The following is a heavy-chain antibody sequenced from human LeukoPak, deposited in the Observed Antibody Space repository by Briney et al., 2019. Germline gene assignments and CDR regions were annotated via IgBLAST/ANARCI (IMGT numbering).Heavy chain of an antibody. CDR1: GFTFSSYA. J-gene: IGHJ4*02. D-gene: IGHD5-18*01. Sequence: PGGSLRLSCSASGFTFSSYAMHWVRQAPGKGLEYVSAISSNGGSTYYADSVKGRFTVSRDNSKNTLYLQMSSLRAEDTAVYYCVKGWIQLWLGYFDYWGQGTLVTVSS. CDR3: VKGWIQLWLGYFDY. CDR2: ISSNGGST. V-gene: IGHV3-64D*09.